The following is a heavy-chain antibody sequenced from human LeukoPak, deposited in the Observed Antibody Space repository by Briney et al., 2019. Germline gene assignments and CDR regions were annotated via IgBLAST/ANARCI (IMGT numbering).Heavy chain of an antibody. V-gene: IGHV3-74*01. J-gene: IGHJ6*02. CDR3: TREKGYYGMDV. CDR1: GFSFSTQR. CDR2: INIDERIT. Sequence: PGGSLRLSCAASGFSFSTQRMHWVRQAPGKGLVWVSYINIDERITGYADSVKGRFTISRDNAKNTLYLQMNSLRAEDTAVYYCTREKGYYGMDVWGQGTTVTVSS.